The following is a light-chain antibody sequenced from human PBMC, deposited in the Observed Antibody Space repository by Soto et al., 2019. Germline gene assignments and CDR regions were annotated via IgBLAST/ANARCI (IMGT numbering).Light chain of an antibody. CDR2: GST. Sequence: EVVLTQSPGTLSLSPGERATLSCRASQSVSNNYLAWYQQKRGQSRKLLIFGSTDRATGIPDRFSGSGSGTDFTLTISTLEPEDFALYYCQPYGSSPPYTFGQGTKLEIK. CDR1: QSVSNNY. V-gene: IGKV3-20*01. J-gene: IGKJ2*01. CDR3: QPYGSSPPYT.